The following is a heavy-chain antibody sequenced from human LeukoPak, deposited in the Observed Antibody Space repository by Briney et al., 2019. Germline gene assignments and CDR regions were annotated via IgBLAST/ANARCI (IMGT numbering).Heavy chain of an antibody. Sequence: SETLSLTCAVYGGSFSGYYWSWIRQPPGKGLEWIGEINHSGSTNYNPSLKSRVTISVDTSKNQFSLKLSSVTAADTAGYYCARGSHDYGDPRSFDYWGQGTLVTVSS. D-gene: IGHD4-17*01. J-gene: IGHJ4*02. CDR2: INHSGST. V-gene: IGHV4-34*01. CDR1: GGSFSGYY. CDR3: ARGSHDYGDPRSFDY.